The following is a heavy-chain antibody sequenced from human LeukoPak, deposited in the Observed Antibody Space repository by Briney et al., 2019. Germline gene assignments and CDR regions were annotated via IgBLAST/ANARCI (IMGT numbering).Heavy chain of an antibody. V-gene: IGHV4-4*07. Sequence: SETLSLTCTVSGGSISSYYWSWLRQPAGKGLEWIGRIYNSGSTSYNTNYNPSLTSRVTMSVDTSKNQFSLKLNSVSAADTAVYFCARAIWYGSGTTAFDYWGQGTLVTVSP. CDR1: GGSISSYY. CDR2: IYNSGST. CDR3: ARAIWYGSGTTAFDY. D-gene: IGHD3-10*01. J-gene: IGHJ4*02.